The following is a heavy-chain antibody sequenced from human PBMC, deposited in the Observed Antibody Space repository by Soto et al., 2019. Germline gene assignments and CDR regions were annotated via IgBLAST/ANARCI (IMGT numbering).Heavy chain of an antibody. CDR2: INPNSGGT. V-gene: IGHV1-2*04. CDR3: AREIVPAAPWYYYGMDV. J-gene: IGHJ6*02. Sequence: GASVKVSCKASGYTFTGYYMHWVRQAPGQGLEWMGWINPNSGGTNYAQKFQGWVTMTRDTSISTAYMELSRLRSDDTAVYYCAREIVPAAPWYYYGMDVWGQGTTVTVSS. CDR1: GYTFTGYY. D-gene: IGHD2-2*01.